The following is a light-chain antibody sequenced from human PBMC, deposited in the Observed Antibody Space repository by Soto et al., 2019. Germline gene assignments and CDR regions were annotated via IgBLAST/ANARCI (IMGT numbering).Light chain of an antibody. CDR3: QQSSNWPPEIT. J-gene: IGKJ5*01. CDR1: QSVPRN. Sequence: EVVMTQSPDTLSLSPGDRATLSCRASQSVPRNLAWYQQRPGQAPRLLIYDASSRATGIPDRFSGSGSGTDFILTISSLEPEDFAVYYCQQSSNWPPEITFGQGTRLEI. CDR2: DAS. V-gene: IGKV3-11*01.